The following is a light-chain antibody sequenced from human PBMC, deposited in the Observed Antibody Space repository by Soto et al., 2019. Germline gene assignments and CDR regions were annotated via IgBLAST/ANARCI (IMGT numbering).Light chain of an antibody. J-gene: IGLJ2*01. CDR1: SSDVGGYNY. CDR3: SSYTSSSTVV. Sequence: QSALTQPASVSGSPGQSITISCTGTSSDVGGYNYVSWYQQHPGKAPKLMIYDVSNRPSGVSNRFPGSKSGNTASLTISGLQAEDEADYYCSSYTSSSTVVFGGETKVTVL. V-gene: IGLV2-14*01. CDR2: DVS.